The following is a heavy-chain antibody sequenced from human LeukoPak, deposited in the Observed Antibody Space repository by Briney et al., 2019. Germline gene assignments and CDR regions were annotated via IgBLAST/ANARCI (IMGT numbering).Heavy chain of an antibody. D-gene: IGHD3-3*01. J-gene: IGHJ3*02. V-gene: IGHV3-7*01. CDR3: ATSFWSDDAFDI. CDR1: GFTFSSHW. CDR2: IKQEGSEK. Sequence: GGSLRLSCAASGFTFSSHWMSWVRQAPGKGLEWVANIKQEGSEKYYVGSVKGRFTISRDNAKNSLYLQMNSLRAEDTAVYYCATSFWSDDAFDIWGQGTMVTVSS.